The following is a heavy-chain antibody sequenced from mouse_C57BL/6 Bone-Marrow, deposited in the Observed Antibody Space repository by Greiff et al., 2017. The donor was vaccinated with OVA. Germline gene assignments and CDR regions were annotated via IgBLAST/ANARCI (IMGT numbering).Heavy chain of an antibody. CDR1: GYSITSGYY. J-gene: IGHJ2*01. CDR2: ISYDGSN. CDR3: ARGVPNWDFDY. V-gene: IGHV3-6*01. Sequence: VQLKESGPGLVKPSQSLSLTCSVTGYSITSGYYWNWIRQFPGNKLEWMGYISYDGSNNYNPSLKNRISITRDTSKNQFFLKLNSVTTEDTATYYCARGVPNWDFDYWGQGTTLTVSS. D-gene: IGHD4-1*01.